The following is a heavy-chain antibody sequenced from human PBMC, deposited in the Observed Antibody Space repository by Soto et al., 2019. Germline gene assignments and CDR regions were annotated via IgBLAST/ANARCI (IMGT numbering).Heavy chain of an antibody. CDR2: INHSGSS. CDR3: ASLMTTVTHDLSVY. CDR1: GGSFSGYY. J-gene: IGHJ4*02. Sequence: QVQLQQWGAGLLKPSETLSLTCAVYGGSFSGYYWSWIRQPPGKGLEWIGEINHSGSSNYNPSLKTRVTISVDMSKNQFSPKLNSVTAADTAVYYCASLMTTVTHDLSVYWGQGTLVTVSS. V-gene: IGHV4-34*01. D-gene: IGHD4-17*01.